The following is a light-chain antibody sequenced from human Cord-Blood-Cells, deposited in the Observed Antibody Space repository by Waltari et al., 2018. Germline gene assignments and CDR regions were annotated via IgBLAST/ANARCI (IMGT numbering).Light chain of an antibody. J-gene: IGLJ3*02. CDR2: EGS. CDR3: CSYAGSSTWV. CDR1: SPEVASYTL. Sequence: QSALTQPASVSRSPGQYITISCTGTSPEVASYTLVSWYQQHPGKAPKLMIYEGSKRPSGVSNRFSGSKSGNTASLTISGLQAEDEADYYCCSYAGSSTWVFGGGTKLTVL. V-gene: IGLV2-23*01.